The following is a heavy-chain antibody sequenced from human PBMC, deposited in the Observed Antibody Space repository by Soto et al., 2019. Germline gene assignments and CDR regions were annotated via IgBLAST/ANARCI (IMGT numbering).Heavy chain of an antibody. V-gene: IGHV4-59*01. Sequence: PSETLSLTCVVSGGSLSSYYWSWIRQPPGKGLEWIGYIYYSGSTNYNPSLKSRVTISVDTSKNQFSLKLNSVTAADTALFYCARARGSYYNFDYWGQGTLVTVSS. CDR3: ARARGSYYNFDY. J-gene: IGHJ4*02. CDR1: GGSLSSYY. D-gene: IGHD3-10*01. CDR2: IYYSGST.